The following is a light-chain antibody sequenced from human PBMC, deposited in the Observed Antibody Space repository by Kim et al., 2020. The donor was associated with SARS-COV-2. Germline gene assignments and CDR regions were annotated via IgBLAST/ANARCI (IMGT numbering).Light chain of an antibody. Sequence: VSPGHRAPLSRRANQSVSTNFAWYQQQPRQAPRLLIYGASTRATGIPARFSGSGSGTEFTLTISSLQSEDFAVYYCQQYNTWLITFGQGTRLEIK. CDR1: QSVSTN. CDR2: GAS. J-gene: IGKJ5*01. CDR3: QQYNTWLIT. V-gene: IGKV3D-15*01.